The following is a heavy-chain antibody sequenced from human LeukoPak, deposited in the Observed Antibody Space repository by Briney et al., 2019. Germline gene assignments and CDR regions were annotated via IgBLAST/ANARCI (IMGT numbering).Heavy chain of an antibody. D-gene: IGHD3-22*01. J-gene: IGHJ4*02. CDR3: ARDIRGPTGFDSGGRDTFDS. CDR2: IFYDGSMK. V-gene: IGHV3-30*04. CDR1: GFTFSNYA. Sequence: GGSLRLSCAASGFTFSNYAMHWVRQAPGKGLEWVAVIFYDGSMKYYADSVKGRFTVSRDNSKNTVYLQMNSLRPEDAAVYYCARDIRGPTGFDSGGRDTFDSWGQGTLVTVSS.